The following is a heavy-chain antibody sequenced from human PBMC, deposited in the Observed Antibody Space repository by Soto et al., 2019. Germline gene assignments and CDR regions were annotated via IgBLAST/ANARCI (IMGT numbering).Heavy chain of an antibody. CDR3: ARDTGIAVAGTGYFDY. V-gene: IGHV1-46*02. D-gene: IGHD6-19*01. Sequence: GASVKLCWTASGYTYDSYGMSWVRQDPEQGLEWMGIINPSGGSTSYAQKFQGRVTMTRDTSTSTVYMELSSLRSEDTAVYYCARDTGIAVAGTGYFDYWGQGTLVTVSS. CDR1: GYTYDSYG. CDR2: INPSGGST. J-gene: IGHJ4*02.